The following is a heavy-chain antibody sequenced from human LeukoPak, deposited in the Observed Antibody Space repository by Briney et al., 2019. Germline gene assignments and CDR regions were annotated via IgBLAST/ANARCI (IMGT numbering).Heavy chain of an antibody. J-gene: IGHJ5*02. D-gene: IGHD6-13*01. V-gene: IGHV4-34*01. CDR3: ASAWVRITAVGKNTWFDP. CDR1: GGSSSGDY. Sequence: SETLSLTCAVYGGSSSGDYWSWIRQPPGKGLEWIGEINHSGSTNYNPSLKSRVTISIDTSKNQFSLNLSSVTAADTAVYYCASAWVRITAVGKNTWFDPWGQGTQVAVSS. CDR2: INHSGST.